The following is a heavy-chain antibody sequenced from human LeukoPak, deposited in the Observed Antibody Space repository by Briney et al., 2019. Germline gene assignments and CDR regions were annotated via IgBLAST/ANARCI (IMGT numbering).Heavy chain of an antibody. CDR1: GFTFDDYG. Sequence: GGSLRLSCAASGFTFDDYGMTWVRQAPGKGLEWVSGINWNGDTIGYADSVKGRFTISRDNAKNSLCLQMNSLRAEDTALYYCARERATLDYYYYMDVWGKGTTVTISS. J-gene: IGHJ6*03. V-gene: IGHV3-20*04. CDR3: ARERATLDYYYYMDV. CDR2: INWNGDTI. D-gene: IGHD5-12*01.